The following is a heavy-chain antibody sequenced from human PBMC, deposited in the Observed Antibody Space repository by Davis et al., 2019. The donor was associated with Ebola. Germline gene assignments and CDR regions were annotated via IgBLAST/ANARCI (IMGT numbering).Heavy chain of an antibody. CDR2: ISAYNGNT. CDR1: GYTFTSYG. Sequence: AASVKVSCKASGYTFTSYGISWVRQAPGQGLEWMGWISAYNGNTNYAQKLQGRVTMTTDTSTSTAYMELRSLRSDDTAVYYCARDLGYYYDSSGYRSRSYYYYGMDVWGQGTTVTVSS. CDR3: ARDLGYYYDSSGYRSRSYYYYGMDV. D-gene: IGHD3-22*01. V-gene: IGHV1-18*01. J-gene: IGHJ6*02.